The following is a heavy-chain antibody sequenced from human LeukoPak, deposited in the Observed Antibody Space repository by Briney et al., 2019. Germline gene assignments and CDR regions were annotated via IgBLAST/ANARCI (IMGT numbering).Heavy chain of an antibody. V-gene: IGHV1-2*02. Sequence: GASVKVSCKASGYTFTGYYIHWMRQAPGQGLEWMGWINPNSGGTNYAQKFQGRVTVTRDTSTSTHYMELSRLRSDDTAVYYCAREAERYCTSGVCYPKNWFDPWGQGTLVTVSS. CDR3: AREAERYCTSGVCYPKNWFDP. D-gene: IGHD2-8*01. CDR1: GYTFTGYY. J-gene: IGHJ5*02. CDR2: INPNSGGT.